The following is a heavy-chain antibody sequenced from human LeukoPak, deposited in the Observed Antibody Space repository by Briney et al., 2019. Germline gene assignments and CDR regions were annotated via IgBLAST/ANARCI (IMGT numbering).Heavy chain of an antibody. V-gene: IGHV1-69*04. D-gene: IGHD4-23*01. CDR1: GGTFSSYA. CDR3: ASTVVTDNYYYYGMDV. Sequence: GSSVKVSCKASGGTFSSYAISWVRQAPGQGLEWMGRIIPILGIANYAQKFQGRVTITADKSTSTAYMELSSLRSEDTAVYYCASTVVTDNYYYYGMDVWGQGTTVTVSS. J-gene: IGHJ6*02. CDR2: IIPILGIA.